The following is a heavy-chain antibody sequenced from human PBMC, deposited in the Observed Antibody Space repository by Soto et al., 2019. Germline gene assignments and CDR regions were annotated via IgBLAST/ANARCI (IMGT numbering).Heavy chain of an antibody. CDR2: TRNKANSYTT. Sequence: EVQLVESGGGLVQPGGSLRLYCAASGFTFSDHSMDWVRQAPGKGLEWVGRTRNKANSYTTEYAASVKGRFNISRDDSKKSLYLQMNSLKTEDTAVYYCAREYSSSWRDFDYWGQGTLVTGSS. CDR3: AREYSSSWRDFDY. V-gene: IGHV3-72*01. J-gene: IGHJ4*02. CDR1: GFTFSDHS. D-gene: IGHD6-13*01.